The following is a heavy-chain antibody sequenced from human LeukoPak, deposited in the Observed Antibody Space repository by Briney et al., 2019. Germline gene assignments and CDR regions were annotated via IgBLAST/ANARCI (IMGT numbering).Heavy chain of an antibody. D-gene: IGHD2-21*02. Sequence: SETLSLTCAVYGGSFSGYYWSWIRQPPGKGLEWIGEIYHSGSINYNPSLKSRVTISVDTSKNQVPLKLNSVAAADTAVYFCARGHSSVVTAIPYYFDYWGRGTLVAVSS. CDR2: IYHSGSI. V-gene: IGHV4-34*01. CDR3: ARGHSSVVTAIPYYFDY. CDR1: GGSFSGYY. J-gene: IGHJ4*02.